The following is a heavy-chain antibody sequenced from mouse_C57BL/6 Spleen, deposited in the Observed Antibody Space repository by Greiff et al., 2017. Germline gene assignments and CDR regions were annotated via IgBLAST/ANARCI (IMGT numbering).Heavy chain of an antibody. CDR3: ARATGYYAMDY. D-gene: IGHD1-1*01. CDR2: IYPGDGDT. CDR1: GYAFSSSW. J-gene: IGHJ4*01. V-gene: IGHV1-82*01. Sequence: QVQLQQSGPELVKPGASVKISCKASGYAFSSSWMNWVKQRPGKGLEWIGRIYPGDGDTNYNGKFKGKATLTADKSSSTAYMQLSSLTSEDSAVYFCARATGYYAMDYWGQGTSVTVSS.